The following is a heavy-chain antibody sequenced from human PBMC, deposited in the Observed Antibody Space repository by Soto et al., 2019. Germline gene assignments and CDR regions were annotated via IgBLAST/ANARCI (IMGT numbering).Heavy chain of an antibody. CDR3: ARGQPYRDYYFGY. Sequence: VQLEESGPGLVKASQTLSLTCTVSGGSLSSGGYYWTWIRQRPGKGLEWIGYIYYSGSPNYHPSLRIRVTISVDTSLTQFSLRLNSVTAADTAVYYCARGQPYRDYYFGYWGQGALVTVSS. CDR2: IYYSGSP. V-gene: IGHV4-31*03. J-gene: IGHJ4*02. CDR1: GGSLSSGGYY. D-gene: IGHD4-17*01.